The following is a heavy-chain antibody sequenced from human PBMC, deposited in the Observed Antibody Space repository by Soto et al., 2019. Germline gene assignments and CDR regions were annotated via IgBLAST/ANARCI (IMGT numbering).Heavy chain of an antibody. CDR3: AKDWGSSGWYNWFDP. D-gene: IGHD6-13*01. CDR1: GFTFSTSG. V-gene: IGHV3-30*18. CDR2: ISHDGGAT. J-gene: IGHJ5*02. Sequence: QVQLVESGGXXVQSGRSLRLSCAASGFTFSTSGMHWIRQAPGKGLEWVAMISHDGGATYYVDSVKGRITISRDTDKNTLHLQMDSLRPEDTATYYCAKDWGSSGWYNWFDPWGQGTLVTVSS.